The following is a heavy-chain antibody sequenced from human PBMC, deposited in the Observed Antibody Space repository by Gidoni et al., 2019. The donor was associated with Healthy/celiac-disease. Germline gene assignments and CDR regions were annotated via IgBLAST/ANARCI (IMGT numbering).Heavy chain of an antibody. V-gene: IGHV1-18*01. J-gene: IGHJ3*02. CDR1: GYTFTSYG. Sequence: QVQLVQSGAEVKKPGASVKVSCKASGYTFTSYGISWVRQAPGQGLEWMGWVSAYNGNTNYAQKLQGRVTMTTDTSTSTAYMELRSLRSDDTAVYYCARDYYYGSGTPSVAFDIWGQGTMVTVSS. CDR3: ARDYYYGSGTPSVAFDI. D-gene: IGHD3-10*01. CDR2: VSAYNGNT.